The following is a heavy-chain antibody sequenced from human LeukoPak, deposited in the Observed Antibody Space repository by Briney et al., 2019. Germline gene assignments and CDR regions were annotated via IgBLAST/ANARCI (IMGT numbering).Heavy chain of an antibody. CDR2: INHSGST. J-gene: IGHJ4*02. D-gene: IGHD4-17*01. Sequence: PSETLSLTCAVYGGSFSGYYWSWIRQPPGKGLEWIGEINHSGSTNYNPSLKSRVTISVDTSKNQFSLKLSSVTAADTAVYYCARGSRRVSYGDYPPPSRPYYFDYWGQGTLVTVSS. CDR1: GGSFSGYY. V-gene: IGHV4-34*01. CDR3: ARGSRRVSYGDYPPPSRPYYFDY.